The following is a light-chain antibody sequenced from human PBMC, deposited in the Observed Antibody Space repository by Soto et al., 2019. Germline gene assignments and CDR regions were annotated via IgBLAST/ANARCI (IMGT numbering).Light chain of an antibody. CDR3: QQYGGSPRT. CDR1: QSVGTF. J-gene: IGKJ1*01. CDR2: DAS. V-gene: IGKV3-11*01. Sequence: EIVLTHSPATLSLSPCERATLSFRASQSVGTFFAWYQQKPGQAPRLLIYDASNRATGIPPRFSGSGSGTDFTLTISRLESEDFAVYYCQQYGGSPRTFGQGTKVDI.